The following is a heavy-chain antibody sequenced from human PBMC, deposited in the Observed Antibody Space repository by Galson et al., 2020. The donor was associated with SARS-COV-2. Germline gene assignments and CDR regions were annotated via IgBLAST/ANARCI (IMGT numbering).Heavy chain of an antibody. J-gene: IGHJ3*02. CDR1: GFTVSINY. V-gene: IGHV3-53*01. D-gene: IGHD2-15*01. Sequence: GGSLRLSCAASGFTVSINYMSWVRQAPGKGLEWVSVIYSGGTTYYADSVKGRFTISRDNSKNTLYLQMNSLRAEDTAVYYCARYGWDCSGGSCYSDAFDIWVQGTMVTVSS. CDR2: IYSGGTT. CDR3: ARYGWDCSGGSCYSDAFDI.